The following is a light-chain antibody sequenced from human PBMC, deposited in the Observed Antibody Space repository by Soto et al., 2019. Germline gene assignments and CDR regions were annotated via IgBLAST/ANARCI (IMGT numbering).Light chain of an antibody. Sequence: QSALTQPRSVSGSPGQSVTISCTGTSSDVGGYNYVSWYQQHPGKAPKLMIYDVSKRPSGVPDRSSGSKSGNTASLTISGLQAEDEADYYCCSYAGSHVVSGGGTKVTVL. V-gene: IGLV2-11*01. CDR3: CSYAGSHVV. J-gene: IGLJ2*01. CDR1: SSDVGGYNY. CDR2: DVS.